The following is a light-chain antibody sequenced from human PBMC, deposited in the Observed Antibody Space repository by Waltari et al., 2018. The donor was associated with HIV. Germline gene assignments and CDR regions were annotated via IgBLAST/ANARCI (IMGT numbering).Light chain of an antibody. J-gene: IGLJ3*02. Sequence: QSALTQPASVSGSPGQSITISCTGASSDVGGYNYVSWYQNHQGKAPKLIIFEVTNRPSGVSNRFSGSKSGNTASLTISGLQPEDEADYYCSSYSSTNTLGVFGGGTILTVL. CDR1: SSDVGGYNY. CDR3: SSYSSTNTLGV. V-gene: IGLV2-14*01. CDR2: EVT.